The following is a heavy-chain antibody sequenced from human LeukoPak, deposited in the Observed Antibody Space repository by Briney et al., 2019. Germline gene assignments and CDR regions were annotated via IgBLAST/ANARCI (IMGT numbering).Heavy chain of an antibody. CDR2: ISSSGSTI. CDR3: ARNLTRIRGIDY. CDR1: GFTFSDYY. J-gene: IGHJ4*02. D-gene: IGHD3-9*01. Sequence: GGSLRLSCAASGFTFSDYYMSWIRQAPGKGLEWVSYISSSGSTIYYAGSVKGRLTISRDNAKNSLYLQMNSLRAEDTAVYYCARNLTRIRGIDYWGQGTLVTVSS. V-gene: IGHV3-11*01.